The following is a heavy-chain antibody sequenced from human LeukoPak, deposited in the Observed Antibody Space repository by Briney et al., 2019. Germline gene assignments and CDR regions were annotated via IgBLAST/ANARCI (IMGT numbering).Heavy chain of an antibody. J-gene: IGHJ5*02. D-gene: IGHD3-9*01. CDR2: IYYSGST. V-gene: IGHV4-39*01. CDR3: ARLGELDYDILTGYYIPANWFDP. CDR1: GGSISSSSYY. Sequence: SETLSLTCTVSGGSISSSSYYWGWIRQPPGKGLEWIGSIYYSGSTYYNPSLKSRVTISVDTSKNQFSLKLSSVTAADTAVYYCARLGELDYDILTGYYIPANWFDPWGQGTLVTVSS.